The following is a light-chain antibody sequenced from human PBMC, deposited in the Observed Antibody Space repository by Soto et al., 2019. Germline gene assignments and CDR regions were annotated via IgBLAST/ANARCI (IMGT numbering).Light chain of an antibody. V-gene: IGKV3-20*01. CDR1: QGVTTSF. J-gene: IGKJ1*01. CDR3: QHYGRSPT. Sequence: EIVLTHSPGTLSLSPGERATLSCRASQGVTTSFLAWYQQKPGQAPRLLIYAASSRATGIPDRFSGSGSGTDFTLTISRLEPEDFAVYYCQHYGRSPTFGQGTKVEIK. CDR2: AAS.